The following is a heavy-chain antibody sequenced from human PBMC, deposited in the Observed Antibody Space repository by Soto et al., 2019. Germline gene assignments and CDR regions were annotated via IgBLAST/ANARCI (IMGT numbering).Heavy chain of an antibody. J-gene: IGHJ4*02. Sequence: GGSLRLSCAASGFTFSSYWMHWVRQAPGKGLVWVSRINSDGSSTSYADSVKGRFTISRDNAKNTLYLQMNSLRAEDTAVYYCARVMGYGDYFDYWGQGTLVTVSS. CDR3: ARVMGYGDYFDY. D-gene: IGHD4-17*01. CDR2: INSDGSST. V-gene: IGHV3-74*01. CDR1: GFTFSSYW.